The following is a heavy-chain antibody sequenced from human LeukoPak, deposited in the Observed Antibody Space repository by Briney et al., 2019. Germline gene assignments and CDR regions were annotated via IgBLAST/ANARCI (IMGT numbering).Heavy chain of an antibody. CDR3: AKVFRKDGDFHLFDY. J-gene: IGHJ4*02. D-gene: IGHD4-17*01. CDR1: GFTFSNYV. Sequence: GGSLRLSCAASGFTFSNYVMSWVRQAPGKGLEWVSAISGSGGRTYYTDSVKGRFTISRDNSKNTLYLQMNSLRAEDTAVYYCAKVFRKDGDFHLFDYWGQGTLVTVSS. V-gene: IGHV3-23*01. CDR2: ISGSGGRT.